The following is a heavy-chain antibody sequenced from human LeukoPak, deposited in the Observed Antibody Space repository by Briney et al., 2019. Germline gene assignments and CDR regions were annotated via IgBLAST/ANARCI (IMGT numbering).Heavy chain of an antibody. V-gene: IGHV3-30*04. CDR3: ARIEHQDDWEVPFDY. CDR2: ISYDGSIK. J-gene: IGHJ4*02. Sequence: GGSLRLSCAASGFTLSRYAMHWVRQAPGKGPEWVAVISYDGSIKYYADSVKGRFTISRDNSKNTVYLRMTSLRGEDTAVYYCARIEHQDDWEVPFDYWGQGTLVTVSS. CDR1: GFTLSRYA. D-gene: IGHD3-9*01.